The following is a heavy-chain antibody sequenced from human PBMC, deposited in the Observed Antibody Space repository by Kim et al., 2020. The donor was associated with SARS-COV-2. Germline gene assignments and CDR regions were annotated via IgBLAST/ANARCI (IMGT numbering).Heavy chain of an antibody. D-gene: IGHD3-10*01. Sequence: GGSLRHSCSASGFTFSSYAMHWVRQAPGKGLEYVSAISSNGGSTYYADSVKGRFTISRDNSKNTLYLQMSSLRAEDTAVYYCVKRGSGNGHYWGQGTLVTVSS. J-gene: IGHJ4*02. CDR1: GFTFSSYA. V-gene: IGHV3-64D*09. CDR2: ISSNGGST. CDR3: VKRGSGNGHY.